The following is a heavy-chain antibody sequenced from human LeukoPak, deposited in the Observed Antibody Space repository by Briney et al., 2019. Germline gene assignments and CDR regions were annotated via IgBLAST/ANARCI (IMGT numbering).Heavy chain of an antibody. CDR1: GFTFSSYW. J-gene: IGHJ4*02. V-gene: IGHV3-74*01. D-gene: IGHD3-16*01. Sequence: GGSLRLSCAASGFTFSSYWMHWVRQAPGKGLVWVSRINTDGSSTYYADPVKGRFTISRDNAKNTLYLQMNSLRAEDTVVYYCVRGARGMYYFDYWGQGTLVTVSS. CDR3: VRGARGMYYFDY. CDR2: INTDGSST.